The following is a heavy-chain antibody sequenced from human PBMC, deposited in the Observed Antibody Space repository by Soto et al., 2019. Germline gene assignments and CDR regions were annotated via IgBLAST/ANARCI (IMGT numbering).Heavy chain of an antibody. D-gene: IGHD2-15*01. J-gene: IGHJ4*02. CDR2: ISYDGSNK. CDR3: AKSPDIVVVVAATLFDY. V-gene: IGHV3-30*18. Sequence: QVPLVESGGGVVQPGRSLRLSCAASGFTFSSYGMHWVRQAPGKGLEWVAVISYDGSNKYYADSVKGRFTISRDNSKNTLYLQMNSLRAEDTAVYYCAKSPDIVVVVAATLFDYWGQGTLVTVSS. CDR1: GFTFSSYG.